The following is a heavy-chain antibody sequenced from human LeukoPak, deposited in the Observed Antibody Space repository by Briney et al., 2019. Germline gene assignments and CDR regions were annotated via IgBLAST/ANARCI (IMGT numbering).Heavy chain of an antibody. J-gene: IGHJ4*02. CDR2: INSDGSST. D-gene: IGHD5-18*01. Sequence: GGSLRLSCAASGFTFSSYWMHCVRQAPGKGLVWVSRINSDGSSTSYADSVKGRFTISRDNAKNTLYLQMNSLRAEDTAVYYCATTDGYLGYFDYWGQGTLVTVSS. V-gene: IGHV3-74*01. CDR1: GFTFSSYW. CDR3: ATTDGYLGYFDY.